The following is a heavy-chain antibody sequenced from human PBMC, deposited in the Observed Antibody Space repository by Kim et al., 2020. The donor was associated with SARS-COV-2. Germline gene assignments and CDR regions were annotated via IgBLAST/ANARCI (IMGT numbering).Heavy chain of an antibody. CDR3: ARQGPYYYGSGRVDY. D-gene: IGHD3-10*01. V-gene: IGHV5-51*01. J-gene: IGHJ4*02. Sequence: PSVQGQVTISADKSISTAYLQWSSLKASDTAMYYCARQGPYYYGSGRVDYWGQGTLVTVSS.